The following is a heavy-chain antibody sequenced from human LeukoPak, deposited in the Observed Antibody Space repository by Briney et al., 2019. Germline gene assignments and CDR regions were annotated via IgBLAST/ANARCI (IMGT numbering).Heavy chain of an antibody. CDR3: ARRGQYYDILTGYTDAFDI. V-gene: IGHV5-51*03. CDR1: GYSFTSYW. J-gene: IGHJ3*02. Sequence: PGESLKISCKGSGYSFTSYWIGWVRQMPGKGLEWMGITYPGDSDTRYSPSFQGQVTISADKSISTAYLQWSSLKASDTAMYYCARRGQYYDILTGYTDAFDIWGQGTMVTVSS. D-gene: IGHD3-9*01. CDR2: TYPGDSDT.